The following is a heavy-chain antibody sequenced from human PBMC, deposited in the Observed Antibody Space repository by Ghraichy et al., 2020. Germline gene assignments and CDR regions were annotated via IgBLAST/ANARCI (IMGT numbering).Heavy chain of an antibody. V-gene: IGHV3-15*01. J-gene: IGHJ3*02. Sequence: SCAASGFSFSNAWMSWVRQAPGKGLEWVGRIKSNSDGGTTDYAAPVKGRFTISRDDSKNTLYLQMNSLKTEDTAVYFCTTYAATRGAFDIWGQGTMVTASS. CDR2: IKSNSDGGTT. CDR1: GFSFSNAW. CDR3: TTYAATRGAFDI. D-gene: IGHD2-15*01.